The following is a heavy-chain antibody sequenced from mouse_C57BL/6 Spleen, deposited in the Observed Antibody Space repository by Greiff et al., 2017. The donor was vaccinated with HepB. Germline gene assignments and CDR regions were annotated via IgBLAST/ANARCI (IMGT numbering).Heavy chain of an antibody. Sequence: VKLMESGPGLVAPSQSLSITCTVSGFSLTSYAISWVRQPPGKGLEWLGVIWTGGGTNYNSALKSRLSISKDNSKSQVFLKMNSLQTDDTARYYCARIYYGYGGAMDYWGQGTSVTVSS. V-gene: IGHV2-9-1*01. CDR2: IWTGGGT. D-gene: IGHD2-2*01. CDR1: GFSLTSYA. J-gene: IGHJ4*01. CDR3: ARIYYGYGGAMDY.